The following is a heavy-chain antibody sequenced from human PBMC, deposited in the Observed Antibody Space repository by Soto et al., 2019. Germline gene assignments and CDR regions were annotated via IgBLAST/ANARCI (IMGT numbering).Heavy chain of an antibody. J-gene: IGHJ4*02. V-gene: IGHV1-69*01. CDR2: IIPMFRTT. Sequence: QVQLVQSGAEVKKPGSSVKGSCKASVGSFSCQRVSWVRQAPGQRLEWMGGIIPMFRTTNYARKFQGRLTITADGSTNTASMELTSLTSEDTAIYYCANEPNWGQGTLVTVSS. CDR3: ANEPN. CDR1: VGSFSCQR.